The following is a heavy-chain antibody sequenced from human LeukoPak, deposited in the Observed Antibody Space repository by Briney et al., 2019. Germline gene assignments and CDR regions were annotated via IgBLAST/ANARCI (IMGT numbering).Heavy chain of an antibody. J-gene: IGHJ4*02. Sequence: GGSLRLSCAASGFTFSSYGMHWVRQAPGKGLEWVAVISYDGSNKYYADSVKGRFTISRDNSKNTLYLQMNSLRAEDTAVYYCAKGAKRLVPYYFDYWGQGTLVTVSS. V-gene: IGHV3-30*18. D-gene: IGHD2-2*01. CDR3: AKGAKRLVPYYFDY. CDR2: ISYDGSNK. CDR1: GFTFSSYG.